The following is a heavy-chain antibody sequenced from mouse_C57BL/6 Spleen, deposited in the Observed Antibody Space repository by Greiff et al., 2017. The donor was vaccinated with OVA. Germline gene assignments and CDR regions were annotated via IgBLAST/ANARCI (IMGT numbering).Heavy chain of an antibody. CDR3: ARGDLLGYAMDY. V-gene: IGHV1-39*01. D-gene: IGHD2-1*01. Sequence: VHVKQSGPELVKPGASVKISCKASGYSFTDYNMNWVKQSNGKSLEWIGVINPNYGTTSYNQKFKGKATLTVDQSSSTAYMQLNSLTSEDSAVYYCARGDLLGYAMDYWGQGTSVTVSS. J-gene: IGHJ4*01. CDR2: INPNYGTT. CDR1: GYSFTDYN.